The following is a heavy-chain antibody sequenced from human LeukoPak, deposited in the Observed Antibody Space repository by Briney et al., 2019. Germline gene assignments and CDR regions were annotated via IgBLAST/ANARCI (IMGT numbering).Heavy chain of an antibody. CDR3: ARRHHFGFLDS. CDR1: GVMFPSYW. Sequence: GGSLRLSCAASGVMFPSYWMTWVRQAPGKGLEWVANIKQDGSEKYYVDSVKGRFTISRDNAKNSVYLQMNSLRAEDTAVYYCARRHHFGFLDSWGQGTLITVSS. D-gene: IGHD3-10*01. J-gene: IGHJ4*02. V-gene: IGHV3-7*04. CDR2: IKQDGSEK.